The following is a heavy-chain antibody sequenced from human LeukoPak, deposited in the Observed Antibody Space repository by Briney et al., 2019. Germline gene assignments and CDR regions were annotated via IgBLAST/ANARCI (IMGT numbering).Heavy chain of an antibody. J-gene: IGHJ4*02. CDR3: ARASPTIAVAGRSHFDY. V-gene: IGHV4-34*01. Sequence: PSETLSLTCAVYGGSFSGYYWSWIRQPPGKGLEWIGEINHSGSTNYNPSLKSRVTISVDTSKSQFSLKLSSVTAADTAVYYCARASPTIAVAGRSHFDYWGQGTLVTVSS. CDR1: GGSFSGYY. D-gene: IGHD6-19*01. CDR2: INHSGST.